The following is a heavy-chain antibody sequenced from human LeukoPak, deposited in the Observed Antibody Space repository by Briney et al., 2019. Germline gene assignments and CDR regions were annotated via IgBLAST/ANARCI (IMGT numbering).Heavy chain of an antibody. CDR3: ARYILLSSSWYYFDY. CDR2: IYPGDSDT. Sequence: GESLKISCKGSGYSFTSYWIGWVRQMPGKGLEWVGIIYPGDSDTRYSPSFQGQVTISADKSISTAYLQWSSLKASDTAMYYCARYILLSSSWYYFDYWGQGTLVTVSS. CDR1: GYSFTSYW. J-gene: IGHJ4*02. V-gene: IGHV5-51*01. D-gene: IGHD6-13*01.